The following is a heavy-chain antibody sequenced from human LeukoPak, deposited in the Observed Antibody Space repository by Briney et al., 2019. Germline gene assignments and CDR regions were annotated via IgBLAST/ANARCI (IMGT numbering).Heavy chain of an antibody. V-gene: IGHV3-7*01. CDR2: IKQDGSEK. CDR1: GFTFSSYE. Sequence: GGSLRLSCAASGFTFSSYEMNWVRQAPGKGLEWVANIKQDGSEKYYVDSVKGRFTISRDNAKNSLYLQMNSLRAEDTAVYYCARVSPNTVTTLQYFDYWGQGTLLTVSS. D-gene: IGHD4-17*01. J-gene: IGHJ4*02. CDR3: ARVSPNTVTTLQYFDY.